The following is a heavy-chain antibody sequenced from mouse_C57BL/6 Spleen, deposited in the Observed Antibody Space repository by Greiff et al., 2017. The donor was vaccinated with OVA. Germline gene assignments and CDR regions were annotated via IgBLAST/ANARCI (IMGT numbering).Heavy chain of an antibody. Sequence: QVQLQQPGPELVKPGASVKISCKASGYAFSSSWMNWVKQRPGKGLEWIGRIYPGDGDTNYNGKFKGKATLTADKSSSTAYMQLSSLTSEDSAVYYCARSAVGGCDYWGQGTTLTVSS. J-gene: IGHJ2*01. CDR3: ARSAVGGCDY. CDR1: GYAFSSSW. CDR2: IYPGDGDT. V-gene: IGHV1-82*01. D-gene: IGHD1-1*01.